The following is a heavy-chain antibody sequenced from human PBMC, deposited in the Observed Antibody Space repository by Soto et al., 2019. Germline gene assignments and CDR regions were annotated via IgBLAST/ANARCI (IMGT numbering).Heavy chain of an antibody. D-gene: IGHD3-10*01. CDR1: GFTFSTFD. J-gene: IGHJ5*02. V-gene: IGHV3-13*01. Sequence: PGGSLRLSCAGSGFTFSTFDIHWVRQAPGKGLEWVSGIGTLSDTFYAASVQGRFTISRQNAKNSVYLQMNSLRAGETAFYYCARGRSFSYDSTPPPMFDPWGQGTLVTVSS. CDR2: IGTLSDT. CDR3: ARGRSFSYDSTPPPMFDP.